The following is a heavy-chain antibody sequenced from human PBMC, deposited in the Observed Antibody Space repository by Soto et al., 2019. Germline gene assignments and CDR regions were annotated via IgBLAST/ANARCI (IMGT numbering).Heavy chain of an antibody. CDR1: GGSFSGYY. D-gene: IGHD4-17*01. CDR2: INHSGST. CDR3: ARASTVTRDYYYYYMDV. V-gene: IGHV4-34*01. Sequence: SETLSLTCAVYGGSFSGYYWSWIRQPPGKGLEWIGEINHSGSTNYSPSFQGQVTISADKSISTAYLQWSSLKASDTAMYYCARASTVTRDYYYYYMDVWGKGTTVTVSS. J-gene: IGHJ6*03.